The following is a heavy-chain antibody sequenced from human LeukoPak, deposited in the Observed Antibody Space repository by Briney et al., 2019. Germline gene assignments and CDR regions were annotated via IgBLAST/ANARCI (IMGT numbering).Heavy chain of an antibody. CDR1: GGSFSGYY. Sequence: SETLSLTCAVYGGSFSGYYWSWIRQPPGKGLEWIGEINHSGSTNYNPSLKSRVTISVDTSKNQFSLKLSSVTAADTAVYYCARSVQDFWSGYWSWFDPWGQGTLVTVSS. CDR3: ARSVQDFWSGYWSWFDP. CDR2: INHSGST. V-gene: IGHV4-34*01. J-gene: IGHJ5*02. D-gene: IGHD3-3*01.